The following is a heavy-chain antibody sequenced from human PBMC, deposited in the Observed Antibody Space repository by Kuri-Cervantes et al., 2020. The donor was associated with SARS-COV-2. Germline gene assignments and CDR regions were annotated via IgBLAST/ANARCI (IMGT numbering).Heavy chain of an antibody. V-gene: IGHV3-21*01. CDR3: ARASGVGATLDHYYYYYMDV. CDR2: ISSSSSYI. Sequence: GESLKISCAASGFTFDDYTMHWVRQAPGKGLEWVSSISSSSSYIYYADSVKGRFTISRNNAKNSLYLQMNSLRAEDTAVYYCARASGVGATLDHYYYYYMDVWGKGTTVTVSS. CDR1: GFTFDDYT. D-gene: IGHD1-26*01. J-gene: IGHJ6*03.